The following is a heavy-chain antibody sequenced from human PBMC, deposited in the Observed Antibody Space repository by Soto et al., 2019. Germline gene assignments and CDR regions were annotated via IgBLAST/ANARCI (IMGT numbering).Heavy chain of an antibody. CDR3: ARALAVAGTGIVYYYSGTAV. CDR2: TYYRSKWYN. CDR1: GDSVSSNSAA. J-gene: IGHJ6*02. D-gene: IGHD6-19*01. Sequence: SQALSLTCAISGDSVSSNSAAWNWIRQSPSRGLEWLGRTYYRSKWYNDYAVSVKSRITINPDTSKNQFSLQLNSVTPEDTAVYYCARALAVAGTGIVYYYSGTAVWGQGTTGTV. V-gene: IGHV6-1*01.